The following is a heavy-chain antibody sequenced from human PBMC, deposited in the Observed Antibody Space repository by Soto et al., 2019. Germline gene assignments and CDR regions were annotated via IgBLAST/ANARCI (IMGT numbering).Heavy chain of an antibody. CDR1: GFSLTTSGVG. V-gene: IGHV2-5*02. J-gene: IGHJ4*02. D-gene: IGHD3-3*01. CDR3: AHRVLRTVFGLVTTTAIYFDF. Sequence: QITLKESGPTVVKPTETLTLTCTFSGFSLTTSGVGVGWVRQSPGKAPEGLAHIYWDDDKRYSTSLNSRLIITKDTSKNQVVLTMANVDPADTATYYCAHRVLRTVFGLVTTTAIYFDFWGPGTPVVVSS. CDR2: IYWDDDK.